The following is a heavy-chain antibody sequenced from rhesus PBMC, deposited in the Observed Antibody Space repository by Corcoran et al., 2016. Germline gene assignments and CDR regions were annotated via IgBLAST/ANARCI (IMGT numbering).Heavy chain of an antibody. J-gene: IGHJ4*01. CDR1: GGSIRDSYR. D-gene: IGHD2-15*01. Sequence: QVQLQESGPGLVKPSETLSLTCAVSGGSIRDSYRWSWVRQPPGKGLEWIGYIYGSSTSTNYNASLKSRVTILKETSKNQFSLKLSSVTAADTAVYYCARSNIVVVLNFDYWGQGVLVTVSS. CDR2: IYGSSTST. CDR3: ARSNIVVVLNFDY. V-gene: IGHV4S10*01.